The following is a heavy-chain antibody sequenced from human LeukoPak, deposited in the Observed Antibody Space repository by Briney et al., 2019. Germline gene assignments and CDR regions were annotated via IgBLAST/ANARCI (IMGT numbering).Heavy chain of an antibody. CDR1: GDSIGLYH. J-gene: IGHJ5*02. V-gene: IGHV4-59*01. Sequence: PSETLSLTCTVSGDSIGLYHWTWIRQPPGKGLEWIGYVFYNGSTKYNLSLKSRVTISIDTPKNQFSLKLSSLTAADSAVYYCARDRAAGSDSLDPWGQGTLVTVSP. CDR3: ARDRAAGSDSLDP. D-gene: IGHD3-10*01. CDR2: VFYNGST.